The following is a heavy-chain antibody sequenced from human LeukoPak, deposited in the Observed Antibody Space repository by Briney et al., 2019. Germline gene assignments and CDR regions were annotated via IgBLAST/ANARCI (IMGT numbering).Heavy chain of an antibody. D-gene: IGHD4/OR15-4a*01. CDR2: TYYRSKWYN. CDR3: ARDGGASPSGLYYYGMDV. CDR1: GDSVSSNSAA. J-gene: IGHJ6*02. Sequence: SQNLSLTCAISGDSVSSNSAAWNWIRQSPSRGLEWLGRTYYRSKWYNDYAVSVKSRITINPDTSKNQFSLQLNSVTPEDTAVYYCARDGGASPSGLYYYGMDVWGQGTTVTVSS. V-gene: IGHV6-1*01.